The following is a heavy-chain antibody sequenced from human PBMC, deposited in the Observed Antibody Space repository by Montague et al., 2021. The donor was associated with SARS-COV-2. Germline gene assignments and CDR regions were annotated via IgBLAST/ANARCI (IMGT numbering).Heavy chain of an antibody. D-gene: IGHD3-10*01. J-gene: IGHJ4*02. CDR1: GFTFSSYG. CDR3: ARDLDDGSGSYYFDY. Sequence: SLRLSCAASGFTFSSYGMYWVRQAPGKGLEWVAVIWYDGSNKYYADSVKGRFTISRDNSKNTLYLRMNSLRAEDTAVYYCARDLDDGSGSYYFDYWGQGTLVTVSS. V-gene: IGHV3-33*01. CDR2: IWYDGSNK.